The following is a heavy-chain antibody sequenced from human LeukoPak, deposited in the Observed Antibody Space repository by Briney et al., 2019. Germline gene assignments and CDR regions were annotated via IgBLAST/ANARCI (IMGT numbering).Heavy chain of an antibody. J-gene: IGHJ4*02. CDR2: INHSGST. Sequence: PSETLSLTCAVYGGSFSGYYWSWIRQPPGKGLEWIGEINHSGSTNYNPSLKSRVTISVDTSKNQFSLKLSSVTAADTAVYYCAREQYSSSGYKIDYWGQGTLVTVSS. CDR3: AREQYSSSGYKIDY. V-gene: IGHV4-34*01. D-gene: IGHD3-22*01. CDR1: GGSFSGYY.